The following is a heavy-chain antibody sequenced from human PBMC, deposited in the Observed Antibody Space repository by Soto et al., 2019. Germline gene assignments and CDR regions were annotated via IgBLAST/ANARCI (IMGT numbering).Heavy chain of an antibody. J-gene: IGHJ4*02. CDR2: IDYSGST. CDR1: GGSIRSGGNS. CDR3: ARGVLRAFDY. Sequence: QVQLQESGPGLVKPSQTLSLTCTVSGGSIRSGGNSWSWIRQHSGKGLEWIGYIDYSGSTYYNPSRQSRLTLSVDTSKNQSSLKLSSVTAAGTAAYYCARGVLRAFDYWGQGTLVTVSS. V-gene: IGHV4-31*03.